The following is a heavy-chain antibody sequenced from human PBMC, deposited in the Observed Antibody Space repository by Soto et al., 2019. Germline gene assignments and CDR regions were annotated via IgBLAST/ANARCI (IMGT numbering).Heavy chain of an antibody. CDR1: GFSLSNARMG. J-gene: IGHJ4*02. D-gene: IGHD3-10*01. CDR2: IFSNDEK. CDR3: ALITGVAGY. Sequence: QVTLKESGPVLVKPTEPLTLTCTVSGFSLSNARMGVSWIRQPPGKALEWLAHIFSNDEKSYSTSLKSRLTISKDTSKSQVVLTMTNMDPVDTATYYCALITGVAGYWGQGTLVTVSS. V-gene: IGHV2-26*01.